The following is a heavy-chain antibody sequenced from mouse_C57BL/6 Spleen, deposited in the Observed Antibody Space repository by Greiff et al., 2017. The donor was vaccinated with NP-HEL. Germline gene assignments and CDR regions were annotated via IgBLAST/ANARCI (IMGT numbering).Heavy chain of an antibody. V-gene: IGHV5-17*01. J-gene: IGHJ4*01. D-gene: IGHD1-1*01. Sequence: EVQLVESGGGLVKPGGSLKLSCAASGFTFSDYGMHWVRQAPEKGLEWVAYISSGSSTIYYADTVKGRFTISRDNAKNTLFLQMTSLRSEDTAMYYCARKIITTVVADYYAMDYWGQGTSVTVSS. CDR2: ISSGSSTI. CDR3: ARKIITTVVADYYAMDY. CDR1: GFTFSDYG.